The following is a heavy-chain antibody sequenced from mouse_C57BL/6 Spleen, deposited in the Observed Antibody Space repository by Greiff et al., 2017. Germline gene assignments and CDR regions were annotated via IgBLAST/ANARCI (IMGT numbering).Heavy chain of an antibody. V-gene: IGHV5-17*01. D-gene: IGHD2-4*01. CDR2: ISSGSSTI. Sequence: EVKLLESGGGLVKPGGSLKLSCAASGFTFSDYGMHWVRQAPEKGLEWVAYISSGSSTIYYADTVKGRFTISRDNAKNTLFLQMTSLRSEDTAMYYCARPDYDYDRYFDYWGQGTTLTVSS. J-gene: IGHJ2*01. CDR1: GFTFSDYG. CDR3: ARPDYDYDRYFDY.